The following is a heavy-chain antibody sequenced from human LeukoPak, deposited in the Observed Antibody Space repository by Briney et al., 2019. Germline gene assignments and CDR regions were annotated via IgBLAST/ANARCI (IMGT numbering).Heavy chain of an antibody. D-gene: IGHD1-7*01. CDR2: ISSNGCST. J-gene: IGHJ2*01. CDR3: ASSPPTGTTWYFDL. Sequence: GGSLRLSCAASGFTFSSYATHWVRQAPGKGLEYVSAISSNGCSTYYANSVKGRFTISRDNSKNTLYLQMGSLRAEDMAVYYCASSPPTGTTWYFDLWGRGTLVTVSS. CDR1: GFTFSSYA. V-gene: IGHV3-64*01.